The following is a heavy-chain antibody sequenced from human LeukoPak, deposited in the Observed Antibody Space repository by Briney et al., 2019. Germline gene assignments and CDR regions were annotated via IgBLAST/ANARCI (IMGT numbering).Heavy chain of an antibody. D-gene: IGHD6-13*01. Sequence: GGSLRLSCAASGFTFSDYYMSWIRQAPGKGLEWVSYISSSGSTIYYADSVKGRFTISRDNAKNSLYLQMNSLRAEDTAVYYCASSGYSSSWYYFDYWGQGTLVTVSS. CDR1: GFTFSDYY. CDR2: ISSSGSTI. V-gene: IGHV3-11*04. J-gene: IGHJ4*02. CDR3: ASSGYSSSWYYFDY.